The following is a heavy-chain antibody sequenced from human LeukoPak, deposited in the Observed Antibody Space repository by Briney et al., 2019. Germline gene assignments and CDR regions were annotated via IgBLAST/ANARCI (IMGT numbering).Heavy chain of an antibody. CDR1: GFTFTNNW. D-gene: IGHD3-10*02. J-gene: IGHJ6*04. V-gene: IGHV3-7*01. CDR2: IKQDGSDT. CDR3: AELGITMIGGV. Sequence: GGSLRLSCAVSGFTFTNNWMSWVRQAPGKGLEWVANIKQDGSDTYYVYSVKGRFTISRDNAKNSLYLQMSSLRAEDTAVYYCAELGITMIGGVWGKGTTVTISS.